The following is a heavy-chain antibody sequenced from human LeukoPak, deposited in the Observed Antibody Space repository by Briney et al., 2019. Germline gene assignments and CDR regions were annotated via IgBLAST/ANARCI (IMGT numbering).Heavy chain of an antibody. CDR1: GYTFTGYY. CDR3: ARQEYNWNDYYGMDV. Sequence: VASVKVSCKASGYTFTGYYMHWVRQAPGQGLEWMGWINPNSGGTNYAQKFQGRVTMTRDTSIGTAYMELSRLRSDDTAVYYCARQEYNWNDYYGMDVWGQGTTVTVSS. J-gene: IGHJ6*02. CDR2: INPNSGGT. D-gene: IGHD1-20*01. V-gene: IGHV1-2*02.